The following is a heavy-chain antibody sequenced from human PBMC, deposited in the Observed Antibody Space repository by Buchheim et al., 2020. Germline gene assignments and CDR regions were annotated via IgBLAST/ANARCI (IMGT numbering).Heavy chain of an antibody. CDR3: AREGRVQGVYYNWFDP. J-gene: IGHJ5*02. Sequence: QVQLVQSGAEVKKPGASVKVFCKASGYTFSSYDINWVRQATGQGLEWMGWMNPNWGNTGYAQKFQGRVTMTRNTSISTAYMELTGLRSEDTAVYYCAREGRVQGVYYNWFDPWGQGTL. CDR2: MNPNWGNT. D-gene: IGHD3-10*01. V-gene: IGHV1-8*01. CDR1: GYTFSSYD.